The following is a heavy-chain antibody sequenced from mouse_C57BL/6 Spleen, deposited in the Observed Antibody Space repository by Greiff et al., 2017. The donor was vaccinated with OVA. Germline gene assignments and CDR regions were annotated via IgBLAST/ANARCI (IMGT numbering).Heavy chain of an antibody. V-gene: IGHV1-66*01. D-gene: IGHD2-1*01. CDR1: GYSFTSYY. J-gene: IGHJ1*03. CDR2: IYPGSGNT. CDR3: ARSGGNYEELYWYFDV. Sequence: VQLVESGPELVKPGASVKISCKASGYSFTSYYIHWVKQRPGQGLEWIGWIYPGSGNTKYNEKFKGKATLTADTSSSTAYMQLSSLTSEDSAVYYCARSGGNYEELYWYFDVWGTGTTVTVSS.